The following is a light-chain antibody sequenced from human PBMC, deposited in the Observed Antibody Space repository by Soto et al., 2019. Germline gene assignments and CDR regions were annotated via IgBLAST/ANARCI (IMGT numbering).Light chain of an antibody. CDR3: QQFNSYSPGA. J-gene: IGKJ1*01. Sequence: DIQMTQSPSTLSASVGDRVTITCRASQSISSLFAWYQHKPGKAPKLLIYAASSLESGVPSRFSGSRSGTEFTLTISSLQPDDFATYYCQQFNSYSPGAFGQGTKVDIK. CDR1: QSISSL. V-gene: IGKV1-5*01. CDR2: AAS.